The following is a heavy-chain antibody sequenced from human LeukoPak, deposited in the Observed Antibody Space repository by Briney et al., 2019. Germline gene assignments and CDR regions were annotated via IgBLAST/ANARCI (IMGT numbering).Heavy chain of an antibody. Sequence: PSETLSLTCAVYGGSFSGYYWSWIRQPPGKGLEWIGEINHSGSTNYNPSLKSRVTISVDTSKNQFSLKLSSVTAADTAVYYCARSRRLLTGYYTDWGQGTLVTVSS. V-gene: IGHV4-34*01. CDR3: ARSRRLLTGYYTD. J-gene: IGHJ4*02. D-gene: IGHD3-9*01. CDR2: INHSGST. CDR1: GGSFSGYY.